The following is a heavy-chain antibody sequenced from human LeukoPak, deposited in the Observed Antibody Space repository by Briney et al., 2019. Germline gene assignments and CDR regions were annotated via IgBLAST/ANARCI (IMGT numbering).Heavy chain of an antibody. D-gene: IGHD2-2*01. Sequence: SVKVSCKASGGTFSSYAISWVRQAPGQGLEWMGGIIPIFGTANYAQKFQGRVTITADESTGTAYMELSSLRSEDTAVYYCASYCSSTSCSYPPAHFDYWGQGTLVTVSS. J-gene: IGHJ4*02. CDR2: IIPIFGTA. CDR3: ASYCSSTSCSYPPAHFDY. CDR1: GGTFSSYA. V-gene: IGHV1-69*13.